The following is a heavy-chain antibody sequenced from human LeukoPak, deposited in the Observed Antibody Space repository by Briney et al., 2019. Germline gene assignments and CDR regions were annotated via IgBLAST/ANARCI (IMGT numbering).Heavy chain of an antibody. CDR3: AGLSGYDPYYFDY. D-gene: IGHD5-12*01. CDR2: IIPIFGTA. Sequence: GASVKVSCKASGGTFSSYAISWVRQAPGQGLEWMGGIIPIFGTANYAQKFQGRVTITADESTSTAYMELSRLTSDDTAVYYCAGLSGYDPYYFDYWGQGTLVAVSS. J-gene: IGHJ4*02. CDR1: GGTFSSYA. V-gene: IGHV1-69*13.